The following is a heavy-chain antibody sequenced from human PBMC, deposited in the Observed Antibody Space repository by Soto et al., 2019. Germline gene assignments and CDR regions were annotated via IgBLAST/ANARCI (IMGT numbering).Heavy chain of an antibody. CDR2: INHSGST. J-gene: IGHJ5*02. CDR3: ASVYDSGHNWFDP. Sequence: SETLSLTCAVYGGSFSGYYWSWIRQPPGKGLEWIGEINHSGSTSYNPSLKSRVTISVDTSKNQYSLQLNSVTAADTAVYYCASVYDSGHNWFDPWGQGTLVTVSS. CDR1: GGSFSGYY. D-gene: IGHD4-17*01. V-gene: IGHV4-34*01.